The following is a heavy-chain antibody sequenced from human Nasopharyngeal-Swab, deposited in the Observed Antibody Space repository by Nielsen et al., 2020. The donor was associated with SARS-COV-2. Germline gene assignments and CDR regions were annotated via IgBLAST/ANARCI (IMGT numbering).Heavy chain of an antibody. D-gene: IGHD5-18*01. CDR3: AKDSSMVSLDV. J-gene: IGHJ6*02. Sequence: SLKISCATSGFTFDDYAMHWVRQAPGKGLEWVSGISWNSGSIGYADSVKGRFTISRDNAKNSLYLQMNSLRAGDTALYYCAKDSSMVSLDVWGQGTTATVSS. CDR2: ISWNSGSI. CDR1: GFTFDDYA. V-gene: IGHV3-9*01.